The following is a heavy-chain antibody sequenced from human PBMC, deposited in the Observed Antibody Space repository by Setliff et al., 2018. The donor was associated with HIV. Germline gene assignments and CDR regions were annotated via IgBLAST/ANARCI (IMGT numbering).Heavy chain of an antibody. CDR1: HGSITSTSYY. Sequence: SETLSLTCIVSHGSITSTSYYWGWVRQSPGRGLEWIGSIYYSGRTYYNPSLKSRLSMSVDTCRNQFSLKLSSVTAADTAVYYCARDIQAAGTGWFDPWGQGTLVTVSS. J-gene: IGHJ5*02. CDR3: ARDIQAAGTGWFDP. D-gene: IGHD6-13*01. CDR2: IYYSGRT. V-gene: IGHV4-39*07.